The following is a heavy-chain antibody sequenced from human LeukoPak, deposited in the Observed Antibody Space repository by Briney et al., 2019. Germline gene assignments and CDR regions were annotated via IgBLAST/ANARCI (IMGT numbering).Heavy chain of an antibody. CDR1: GFTFSSYG. CDR3: AKDLLSGSAKAAADFMDV. J-gene: IGHJ6*04. CDR2: IRYDGSNK. Sequence: PGGSLRLSCAASGFTFSSYGMHWVRQAPGKGLEWVAFIRYDGSNKYYADSVKGRFTISRDNSKNTLYLQMNSLRAEDTAVYYCAKDLLSGSAKAAADFMDVWGKGTTVTISS. V-gene: IGHV3-30*02. D-gene: IGHD6-13*01.